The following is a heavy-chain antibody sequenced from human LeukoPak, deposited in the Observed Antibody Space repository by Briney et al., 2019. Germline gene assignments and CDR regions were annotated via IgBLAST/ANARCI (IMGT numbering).Heavy chain of an antibody. D-gene: IGHD6-13*01. CDR2: INPNSGGT. CDR1: GYSFTGYY. J-gene: IGHJ6*02. CDR3: ARDEGDIAAASDYYGMDV. Sequence: ASVKVSCKASGYSFTGYYIHWVRQAPGQGLEWMGWINPNSGGTNYAQKFQGRVTMTRDTSISTAYMELSRLRSDDTAVYYCARDEGDIAAASDYYGMDVWGQGTTVTVSS. V-gene: IGHV1-2*02.